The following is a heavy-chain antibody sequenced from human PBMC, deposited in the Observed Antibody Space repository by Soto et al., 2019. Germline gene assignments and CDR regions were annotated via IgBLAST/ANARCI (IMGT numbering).Heavy chain of an antibody. CDR2: IYYSGST. V-gene: IGHV4-39*01. D-gene: IGHD3-10*01. CDR3: ARHPADYGSGSYYMSGHFDY. CDR1: GGSISSSSYY. J-gene: IGHJ4*02. Sequence: SETLSLTCTVSGGSISSSSYYWGWIRQPPGKGLEWIGSIYYSGSTYYNPSLKSRVTKSVDTSKNQFSLKLSSVTAADTAVYYCARHPADYGSGSYYMSGHFDYWGQGTLVTVSS.